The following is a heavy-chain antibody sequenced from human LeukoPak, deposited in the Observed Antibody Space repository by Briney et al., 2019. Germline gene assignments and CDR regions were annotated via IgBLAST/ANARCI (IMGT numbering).Heavy chain of an antibody. V-gene: IGHV4-34*01. Sequence: SETLSLTCGVYGGSFSGYYWTWIRQPPGKGLEWIGEINHSGITNYNPSLKSRVTISIDTSKSQFSLKLNSVTAADTAMYYCSRGLSDVYWGQGTLVTVSS. CDR2: INHSGIT. CDR3: SRGLSDVY. J-gene: IGHJ4*02. CDR1: GGSFSGYY.